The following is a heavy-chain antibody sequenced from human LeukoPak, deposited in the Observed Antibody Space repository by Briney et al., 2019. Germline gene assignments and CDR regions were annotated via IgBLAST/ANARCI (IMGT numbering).Heavy chain of an antibody. CDR1: GGSISSYY. J-gene: IGHJ6*03. D-gene: IGHD6-13*01. V-gene: IGHV4-4*07. CDR3: ARDFGSSWYNYYYMDV. Sequence: SETLSLTCTVSGGSISSYYWSWIRQPAGKGLEWIGRIYNSGSTNYNPSLKSRVTISVDKSKNHISLKLSSVTAANTAVYYCARDFGSSWYNYYYMDVWGKGTTVTVSS. CDR2: IYNSGST.